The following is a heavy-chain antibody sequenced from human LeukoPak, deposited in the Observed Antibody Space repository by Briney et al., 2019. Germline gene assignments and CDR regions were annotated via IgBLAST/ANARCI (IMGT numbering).Heavy chain of an antibody. CDR3: ARDRVVVVAAMSVVVTGAFDI. Sequence: SETLSLTCTVSGGSISSSAYYWAWIRHPPGKGLEWIGSISYSGITYNNPSLKSRVTISVGTSKDHFSLKLSSVTATDTAVYYCARDRVVVVAAMSVVVTGAFDIWGQGTMVTVSS. CDR2: ISYSGIT. V-gene: IGHV4-39*02. J-gene: IGHJ3*02. CDR1: GGSISSSAYY. D-gene: IGHD2-15*01.